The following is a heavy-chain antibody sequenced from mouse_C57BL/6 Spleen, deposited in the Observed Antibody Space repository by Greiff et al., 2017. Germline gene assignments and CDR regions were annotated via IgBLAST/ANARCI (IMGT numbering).Heavy chain of an antibody. D-gene: IGHD2-1*01. CDR2: IDPSDSYT. Sequence: VQLKESGAELVMPGASVKLSCKASGYTFTSYWMHWVKQRPGQGLEWIGEIDPSDSYTNYNQKFKGKSTLTVDKSSSTAYMQLSSLTSEDSAVYYCAIWGYGNSYYDAMDYWGQGTSVTVSS. CDR1: GYTFTSYW. V-gene: IGHV1-69*01. J-gene: IGHJ4*01. CDR3: AIWGYGNSYYDAMDY.